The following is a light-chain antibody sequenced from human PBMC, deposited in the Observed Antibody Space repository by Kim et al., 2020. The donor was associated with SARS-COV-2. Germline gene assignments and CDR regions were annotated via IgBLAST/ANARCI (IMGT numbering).Light chain of an antibody. CDR2: GAS. V-gene: IGKV3-15*01. Sequence: LSVSPGERATLSCRASKSVSKLAWYQQRPGQAPRLLIYGASTRATGIPARFSGSGSGTEFTLTISSLQSEDFAVYYCQQYNIWRTFGQGTKVDIK. J-gene: IGKJ1*01. CDR1: KSVSK. CDR3: QQYNIWRT.